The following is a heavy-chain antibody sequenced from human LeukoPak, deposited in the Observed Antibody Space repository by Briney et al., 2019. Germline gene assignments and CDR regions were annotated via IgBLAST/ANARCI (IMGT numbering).Heavy chain of an antibody. D-gene: IGHD6-13*01. J-gene: IGHJ4*02. V-gene: IGHV3-11*05. CDR2: ISSSSTYT. CDR1: GFILSDFY. Sequence: PGGSLRLSCAASGFILSDFYVSCIREAPGGGGEGVSYISSSSTYTAYADSVQGRFNISSDDAKNTLYLQITSLRAEDTAVYFCARAATTATGTPTLAIDYWGQGTLVTVSS. CDR3: ARAATTATGTPTLAIDY.